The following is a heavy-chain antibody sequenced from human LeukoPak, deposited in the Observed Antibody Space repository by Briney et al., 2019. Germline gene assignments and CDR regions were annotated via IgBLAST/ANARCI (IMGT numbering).Heavy chain of an antibody. CDR3: AKDTRSLWHPNAFDI. Sequence: PGGSLRLTCAASGFTFSSYVMGWVRQAPGKGLEWVSGISDSGYSTYYVDSVKGRFTIPRDNSKNTLYLQMNSLRADDTAVYYCAKDTRSLWHPNAFDISGHGKMCSVSS. J-gene: IGHJ3*02. D-gene: IGHD2-15*01. CDR2: ISDSGYST. V-gene: IGHV3-23*01. CDR1: GFTFSSYV.